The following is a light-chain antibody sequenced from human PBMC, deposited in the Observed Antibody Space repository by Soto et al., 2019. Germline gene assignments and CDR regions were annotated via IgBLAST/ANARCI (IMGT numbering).Light chain of an antibody. CDR1: SSDVGGYNY. CDR2: DVS. CDR3: SSYTISSTVV. Sequence: QSALTQPASVSGSPGQSITISCTGTSSDVGGYNYVSWYQQHPGKAPKLMIYDVSNRPSGVSNRFSGSKSANTASLTVSGLQGEDEADYYCSSYTISSTVVFGGGTKLTVL. V-gene: IGLV2-14*01. J-gene: IGLJ2*01.